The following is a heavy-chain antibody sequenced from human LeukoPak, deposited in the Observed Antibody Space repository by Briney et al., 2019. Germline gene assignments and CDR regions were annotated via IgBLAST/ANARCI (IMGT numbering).Heavy chain of an antibody. V-gene: IGHV3-7*01. D-gene: IGHD6-19*01. J-gene: IGHJ4*02. Sequence: GGSLRLSCAASGFTFSTYGMSWVRQDPGKGLEWVASIKQDGSEKNYVDSVKGRFTISRDNARNSLSLQMNSLRAEDTAVFYCARDKQGSFIYWGQGTLVTVSS. CDR1: GFTFSTYG. CDR3: ARDKQGSFIY. CDR2: IKQDGSEK.